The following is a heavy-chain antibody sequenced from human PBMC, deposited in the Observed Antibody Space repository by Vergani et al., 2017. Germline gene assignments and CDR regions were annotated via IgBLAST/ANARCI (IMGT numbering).Heavy chain of an antibody. Sequence: QVQLVQSGAEVKKPGASVKVSCKASVYTFTSYGISWVRQAPGQGLEWMGWISAYNGNTNSQQKLQGRFTMTTDTSTNTANMELRSLRSDDTAAYYCAKDFMRAMAGPDYYYGMDVWGQGTTVTVSS. CDR2: ISAYNGNT. CDR1: VYTFTSYG. CDR3: AKDFMRAMAGPDYYYGMDV. V-gene: IGHV1-18*01. J-gene: IGHJ6*02. D-gene: IGHD6-19*01.